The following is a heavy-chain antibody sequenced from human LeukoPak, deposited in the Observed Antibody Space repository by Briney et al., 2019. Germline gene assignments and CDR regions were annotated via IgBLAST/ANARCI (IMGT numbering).Heavy chain of an antibody. CDR3: ARGPRFGELLWHWFDP. CDR1: GYTFTAYY. J-gene: IGHJ5*02. V-gene: IGHV1-18*04. CDR2: ISAQNGNT. D-gene: IGHD3-10*01. Sequence: ASVKVSCKASGYTFTAYYIHWLRQAPGQGLEWMGWISAQNGNTNYVQQFLGRVTMTRDTSASTAYMELRSLKSDDTAVYYCARGPRFGELLWHWFDPWGQGTLVTVSS.